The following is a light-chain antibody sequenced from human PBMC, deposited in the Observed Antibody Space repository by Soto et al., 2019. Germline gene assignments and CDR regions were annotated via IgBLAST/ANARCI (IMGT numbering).Light chain of an antibody. CDR2: GAS. J-gene: IGKJ1*01. Sequence: IVMTQSPATVSLSPGERATLSCRASQSMRSNVAWYQQKPGQAPRLLIYGASSRATGIPDRFSGSGSGTDFTLTISSLEPEDFAVYYCQQRRTFGQGTKVDIK. V-gene: IGKV3-11*01. CDR3: QQRRT. CDR1: QSMRSN.